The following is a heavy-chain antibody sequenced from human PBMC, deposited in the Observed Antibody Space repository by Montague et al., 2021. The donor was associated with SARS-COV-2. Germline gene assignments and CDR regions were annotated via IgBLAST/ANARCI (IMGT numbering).Heavy chain of an antibody. CDR2: TSYSGST. D-gene: IGHD3-3*01. J-gene: IGHJ6*02. CDR3: AIWGEYYDSPYYYYAMDV. V-gene: IGHV4-59*12. Sequence: SETLSLTCTVSGGSISPYYWSWIRQSPGKGLECIGYTSYSGSTDYNPSLKSRVTISIDTSKNQFSLKLSSVTAADTAVYYCAIWGEYYDSPYYYYAMDVWGQGTTVTVSS. CDR1: GGSISPYY.